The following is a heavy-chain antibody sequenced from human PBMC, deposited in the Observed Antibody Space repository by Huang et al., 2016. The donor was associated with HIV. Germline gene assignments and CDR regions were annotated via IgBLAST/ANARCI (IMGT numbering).Heavy chain of an antibody. CDR3: ARQGVGDFVVEPTGLGAFDI. CDR2: IYPGASDT. CDR1: GYTFNGYW. V-gene: IGHV5-51*01. D-gene: IGHD2-2*01. Sequence: EVQLVQSGAVVKKPGESLKISCKGSGYTFNGYWIGWVRQMPGKGLEWMGIIYPGASDTTYCPSFQGQVTIAADKSISTAYLQWSGLKASDTAMYYCARQGVGDFVVEPTGLGAFDIWGQGTMVTVSS. J-gene: IGHJ3*02.